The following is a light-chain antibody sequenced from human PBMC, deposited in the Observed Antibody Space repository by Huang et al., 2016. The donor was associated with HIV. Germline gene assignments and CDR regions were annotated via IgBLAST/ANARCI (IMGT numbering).Light chain of an antibody. V-gene: IGKV3-15*01. CDR1: QSVNNN. CDR3: QQYNNWPPWT. CDR2: DAS. J-gene: IGKJ1*01. Sequence: IVMTQSPATLSVSPGERATLSCRASQSVNNNLAWYQQKPGQAPRLLIYDASTRATDVPARFSGSGSGTEFTLTISSLQSEDVAVYYCQQYNNWPPWTFGQGTKVEIK.